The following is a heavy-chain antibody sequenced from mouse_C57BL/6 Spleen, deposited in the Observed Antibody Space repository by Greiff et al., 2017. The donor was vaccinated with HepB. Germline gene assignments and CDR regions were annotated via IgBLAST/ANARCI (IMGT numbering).Heavy chain of an antibody. CDR2: IDPENGDT. J-gene: IGHJ3*01. D-gene: IGHD1-1*01. CDR3: TSGGYGSSAWFAY. Sequence: EVQLQQSGAELVRPGASVKLSCTASGFNIKDDYMHWVKQRPEQGLEWIGWIDPENGDTEYASKFQGKATITADTSSNTAYLQLSSLTSEDTAVYSCTSGGYGSSAWFAYGGQGTLVTVSA. CDR1: GFNIKDDY. V-gene: IGHV14-4*01.